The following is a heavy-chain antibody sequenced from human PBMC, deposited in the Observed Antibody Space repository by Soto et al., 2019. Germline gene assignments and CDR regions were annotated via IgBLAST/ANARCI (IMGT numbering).Heavy chain of an antibody. CDR2: INHSGST. V-gene: IGHV4-34*01. Sequence: PGKGLEWIGDINHSGSTNYNPSLKSRVTISVDTSKNQFSLKLSSVTAADTAVYYCARPIAVAGTWGTYDALDIWVHGTTVT. CDR3: ARPIAVAGTWGTYDALDI. D-gene: IGHD6-19*01. J-gene: IGHJ3*02.